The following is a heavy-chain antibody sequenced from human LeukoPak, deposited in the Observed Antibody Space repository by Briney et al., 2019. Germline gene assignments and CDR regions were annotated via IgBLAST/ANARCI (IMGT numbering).Heavy chain of an antibody. CDR2: ISSSSSYI. CDR3: ARSIPVPTASDWFDP. D-gene: IGHD2-2*01. J-gene: IGHJ5*02. Sequence: GGSLRLSCAASGITFSSYSMNWVRQAPGKGLEWVSSISSSSSYIYYADSVKGRFTISRDNAKNSLYLQMNSLRAEDTAVYYCARSIPVPTASDWFDPWGQGTLVTVSS. CDR1: GITFSSYS. V-gene: IGHV3-21*01.